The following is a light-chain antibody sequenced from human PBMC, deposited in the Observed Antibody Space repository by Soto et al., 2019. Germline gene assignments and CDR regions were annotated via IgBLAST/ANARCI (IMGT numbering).Light chain of an antibody. Sequence: QSALTQPPSVSGAPWQRVTISCTGSSSNIGANSDVHWYQQLTGAAPKLLIYGNTNRPSGVSDRFSASKSGTSASLAITGLQAEDEADYYCQSYDNSLSGFYVFGTGTKVTVL. CDR3: QSYDNSLSGFYV. J-gene: IGLJ1*01. V-gene: IGLV1-40*01. CDR1: SSNIGANSD. CDR2: GNT.